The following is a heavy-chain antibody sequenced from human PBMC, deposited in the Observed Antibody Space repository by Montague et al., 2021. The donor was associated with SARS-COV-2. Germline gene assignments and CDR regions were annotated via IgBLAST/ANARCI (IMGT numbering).Heavy chain of an antibody. Sequence: VSPGASLSSDSLSWHWIRQSPSRGLEWLASTYYRSKWYNDSAPSVSGRATVKPDTSRNQFSLHLDSVPPEDTALYFCARKMDSSFDVWGKGTMVIVSS. CDR2: TYYRSKWYN. D-gene: IGHD2-2*03. J-gene: IGHJ3*01. V-gene: IGHV6-1*01. CDR3: ARKMDSSFDV. CDR1: GASLSSDSLS.